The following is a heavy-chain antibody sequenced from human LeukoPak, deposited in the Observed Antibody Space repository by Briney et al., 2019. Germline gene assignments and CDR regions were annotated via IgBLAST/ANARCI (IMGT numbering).Heavy chain of an antibody. Sequence: SETLSLTCTVSGGSISSYYWSWIRQPPGKGLEWIGYIYYSGSTNYNPSLKSRVTISVDTSKNQFSLKLSSVTAADTAVYYCARRYSSSSVAFDYWGQGTLVTVSS. D-gene: IGHD6-13*01. CDR1: GGSISSYY. CDR2: IYYSGST. V-gene: IGHV4-59*08. J-gene: IGHJ4*02. CDR3: ARRYSSSSVAFDY.